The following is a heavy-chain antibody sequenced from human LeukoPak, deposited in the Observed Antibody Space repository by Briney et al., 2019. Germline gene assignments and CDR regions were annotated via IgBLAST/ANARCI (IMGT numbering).Heavy chain of an antibody. CDR3: AKDPATVTTGYFDY. J-gene: IGHJ4*02. CDR2: ISSSGSTI. Sequence: GGSLRLSCAASGFTFSSYEMNWVRQAPGKGLEWVSYISSSGSTIYYADSVKGRFTISRDNAKNSLYLQMNSLRAEDTAVYYCAKDPATVTTGYFDYWGQGTLVTVSS. D-gene: IGHD4-11*01. V-gene: IGHV3-48*03. CDR1: GFTFSSYE.